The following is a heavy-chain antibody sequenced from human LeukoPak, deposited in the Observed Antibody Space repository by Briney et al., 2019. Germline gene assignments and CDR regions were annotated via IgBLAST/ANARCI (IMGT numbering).Heavy chain of an antibody. V-gene: IGHV3-30*04. CDR1: GFTFSSYA. CDR2: ISYDGSNK. CDR3: SRKNFGH. Sequence: TGGSLRLSCAASGFTFSSYAMHWVRQAPGKGLEWVAVISYDGSNKYYADSVKGRFTISRDNSKNTLYLQMNSLRAEDTAVYYCSRKNFGHLGQGTLVTVSS. J-gene: IGHJ4*02.